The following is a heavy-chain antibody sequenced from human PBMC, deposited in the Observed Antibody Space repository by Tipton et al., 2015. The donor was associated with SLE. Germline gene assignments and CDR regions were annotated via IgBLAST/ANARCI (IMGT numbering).Heavy chain of an antibody. CDR2: IYYSGST. Sequence: TLSLTCTVSGGSISSYYWSWIRQPPGKGLEWIGYIYYSGSTNSNPSLKSRVTISVDTSKNQFSLKLSSVTAADTAVYYCARGEYSSTDDAFDIWGQGTMVTVSS. CDR1: GGSISSYY. D-gene: IGHD6-6*01. V-gene: IGHV4-59*01. J-gene: IGHJ3*02. CDR3: ARGEYSSTDDAFDI.